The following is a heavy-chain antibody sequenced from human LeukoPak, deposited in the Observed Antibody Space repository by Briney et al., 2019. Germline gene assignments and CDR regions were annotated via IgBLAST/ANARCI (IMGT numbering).Heavy chain of an antibody. V-gene: IGHV3-33*01. Sequence: GGSLGPSCAASGFTFSSYGMHWVRQAPGKGLEWVAVIWYDGSNKYYADSVKGRFTISRDNSKNTPYLQMNSLRAEDTAVYYCARDPYSYGSLVDYWGQGTLVTVSS. D-gene: IGHD5-18*01. CDR1: GFTFSSYG. CDR3: ARDPYSYGSLVDY. CDR2: IWYDGSNK. J-gene: IGHJ4*02.